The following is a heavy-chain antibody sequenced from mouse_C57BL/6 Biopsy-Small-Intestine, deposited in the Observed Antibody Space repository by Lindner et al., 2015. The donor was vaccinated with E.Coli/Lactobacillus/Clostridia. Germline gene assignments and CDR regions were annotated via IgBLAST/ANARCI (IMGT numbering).Heavy chain of an antibody. CDR3: ARDRWANWVYFDY. D-gene: IGHD4-1*02. CDR2: INGGNGDT. CDR1: GYTFTSYA. V-gene: IGHV1-84*02. J-gene: IGHJ2*01. Sequence: SVKVSCKASGYTFTSYAIHWVRQAPGRRLEWMGWINGGNGDTKNSQSFQGRVTITRDTSASTAYMELSSLRSEDTAVYYCARDRWANWVYFDYWGQGTLVTVSS.